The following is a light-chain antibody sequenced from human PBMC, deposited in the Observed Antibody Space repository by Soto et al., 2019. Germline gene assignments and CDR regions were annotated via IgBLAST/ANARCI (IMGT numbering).Light chain of an antibody. CDR2: GAS. CDR3: QQYNNWPTWT. CDR1: QSVSSN. J-gene: IGKJ1*01. Sequence: EIVMTQSPSTLSVSPGERATLSCMASQSVSSNLAWYQQKPGQAPRLLIYGASTRATGIPARFSGSGSGTEFTLTISGLQSEDFAVYYCQQYNNWPTWTFGQGTKVDI. V-gene: IGKV3-15*01.